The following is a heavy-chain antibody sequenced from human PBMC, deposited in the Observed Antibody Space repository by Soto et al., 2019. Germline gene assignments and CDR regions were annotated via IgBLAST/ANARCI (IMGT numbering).Heavy chain of an antibody. CDR1: TFIFTNYA. CDR3: ATISDRGIAAALDF. D-gene: IGHD6-13*01. Sequence: PGGSLRLSCAASTFIFTNYAMSWVRQAPGEGLEWVSAISGSGGTTYYAESVKGRFSISRDNSKNTLYLQLNSPRVEDTAIYYCATISDRGIAAALDFWGQGTLVTVSS. CDR2: ISGSGGTT. J-gene: IGHJ4*02. V-gene: IGHV3-23*01.